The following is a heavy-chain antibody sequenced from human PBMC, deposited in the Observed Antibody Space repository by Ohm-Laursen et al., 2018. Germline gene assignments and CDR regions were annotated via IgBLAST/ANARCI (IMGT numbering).Heavy chain of an antibody. V-gene: IGHV4-34*01. CDR3: AGEGKSDDSTGYFLGY. J-gene: IGHJ4*02. D-gene: IGHD3-22*01. Sequence: SETLSLTCAVYGGSFSGYYWSWIRQPPGKGLEWIGEINHSGSTNYNPSLKSRVTISVDTSKNQFSLKLSSSTDADTAVYYCAGEGKSDDSTGYFLGYWGPGTLVTVSS. CDR2: INHSGST. CDR1: GGSFSGYY.